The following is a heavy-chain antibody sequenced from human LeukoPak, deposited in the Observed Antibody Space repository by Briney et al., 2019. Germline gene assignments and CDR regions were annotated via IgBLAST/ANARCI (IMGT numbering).Heavy chain of an antibody. D-gene: IGHD1-14*01. CDR3: ARETGTLDY. CDR2: MSSSGSTI. V-gene: IGHV3-11*01. CDR1: GFTFSDHY. J-gene: IGHJ4*02. Sequence: PGGSLRLSCVASGFTFSDHYMSWIRQAPGKGLEWASYMSSSGSTIYYADSVKGRFTISRDNAKNSLYLQMNSLRAEDTAVYYCARETGTLDYWGQGTLVTVS.